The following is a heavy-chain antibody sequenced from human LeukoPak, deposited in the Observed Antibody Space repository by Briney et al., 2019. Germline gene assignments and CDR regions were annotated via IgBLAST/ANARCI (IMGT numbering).Heavy chain of an antibody. CDR1: GDSISSSSFT. J-gene: IGHJ3*02. CDR3: ARADVIRGRQFDAFDI. Sequence: PSQALSLTCAISGDSISSSSFTWNCIRQSPSRGLEWLVRTYYMSNWYNDYAVSVKSRLIINPDTSKNQFSLHLNFVTPEDTAVYYCARADVIRGRQFDAFDIWGQGTMATVSS. V-gene: IGHV6-1*01. D-gene: IGHD3-10*01. CDR2: TYYMSNWYN.